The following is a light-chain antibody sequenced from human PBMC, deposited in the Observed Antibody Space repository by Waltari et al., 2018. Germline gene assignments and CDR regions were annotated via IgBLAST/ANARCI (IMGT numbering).Light chain of an antibody. J-gene: IGLJ3*02. CDR3: VVWDDTLSAWV. CDR2: SND. Sequence: QSVVTQPPSTSGTPGPRVTLSCSGGTPNIAKTYVMWYQQNPGTAPRLPRHSNDERPSGVPDRFSCSKSCISASLAISGLRSEDEADYYCVVWDDTLSAWVFGGGTKLTVL. V-gene: IGLV1-47*01. CDR1: TPNIAKTY.